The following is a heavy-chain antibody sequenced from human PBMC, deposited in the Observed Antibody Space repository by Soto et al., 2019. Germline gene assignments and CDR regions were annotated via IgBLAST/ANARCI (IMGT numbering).Heavy chain of an antibody. J-gene: IGHJ4*02. CDR1: GGSVASGSYY. Sequence: QVQLQESGPGLVKPSETLSLNCTVSGGSVASGSYYWTWIRQSPGKGLEWIGYIYYSGSSNYNPSLKSRVTMSVDTAKNQFSLKRTSVTAADTAVDYCARVSGVVLFDFWGQGSMVTVSS. D-gene: IGHD1-26*01. V-gene: IGHV4-61*01. CDR2: IYYSGSS. CDR3: ARVSGVVLFDF.